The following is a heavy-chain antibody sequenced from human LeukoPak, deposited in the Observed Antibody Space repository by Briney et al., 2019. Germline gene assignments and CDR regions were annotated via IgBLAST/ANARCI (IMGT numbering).Heavy chain of an antibody. CDR3: ARVRNPTVTTRSYYFDY. V-gene: IGHV4-34*01. CDR2: INHSGST. D-gene: IGHD4-17*01. J-gene: IGHJ4*02. Sequence: SETLSLTCTVSGGSISSYYWSWIRQPPGKGLEWIGEINHSGSTNYNPSLKSRVTISVDTSKNQFSLKLSSVTAADTAVYYCARVRNPTVTTRSYYFDYWGQGTLVTVSS. CDR1: GGSISSYY.